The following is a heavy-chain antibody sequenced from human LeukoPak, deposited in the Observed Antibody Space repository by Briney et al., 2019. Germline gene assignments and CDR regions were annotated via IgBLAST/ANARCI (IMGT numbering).Heavy chain of an antibody. CDR1: GFTFSNYW. Sequence: GGSLRLSCAASGFTFSNYWMHWVRQAPGKGLEWVSSITSSSDSKYYADSIKGRFTISRDNARNSLHLQMNSLRADDTALYYCAREIMGGTFDYWGQGALVTVSS. V-gene: IGHV3-21*01. CDR3: AREIMGGTFDY. CDR2: ITSSSDSK. D-gene: IGHD1-26*01. J-gene: IGHJ4*02.